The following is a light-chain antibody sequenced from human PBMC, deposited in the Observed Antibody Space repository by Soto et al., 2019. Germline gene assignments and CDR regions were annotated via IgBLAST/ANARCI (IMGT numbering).Light chain of an antibody. CDR2: YDN. V-gene: IGLV3-21*04. CDR3: QVWDSSSDVV. CDR1: NIGSKS. Sequence: SYELTQPPSVSVAPGKTARITCGGNNIGSKSVHWYQQKPGQAPVLVIYYDNDRPSGIPERFSGSKSGNTATLTISRVEVVDEADYYCQVWDSSSDVVFGGGTKLTVL. J-gene: IGLJ2*01.